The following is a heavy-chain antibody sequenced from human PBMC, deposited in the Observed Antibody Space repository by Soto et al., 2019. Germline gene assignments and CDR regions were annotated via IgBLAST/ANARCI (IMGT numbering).Heavy chain of an antibody. CDR3: ARNTYGLGDFGY. CDR1: GYTFTNYD. J-gene: IGHJ4*02. D-gene: IGHD5-18*01. CDR2: MTPNSGNP. Sequence: QVQLVPSAADVKKPGASVTVSCNASGYTFTNYDLNWVRQATGQGLEWMGWMTPNSGNPGYAQKCQGRVTMTRETSKSTAYVELSSLRSEDTAVYYCARNTYGLGDFGYWGQGTLVTVSS. V-gene: IGHV1-8*01.